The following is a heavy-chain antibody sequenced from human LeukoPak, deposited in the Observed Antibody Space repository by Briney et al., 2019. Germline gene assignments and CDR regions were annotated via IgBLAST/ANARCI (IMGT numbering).Heavy chain of an antibody. CDR2: IRSKANSYAT. D-gene: IGHD6-19*01. CDR1: GFTFSGSA. CDR3: TRSSVAGHLNY. J-gene: IGHJ4*02. V-gene: IGHV3-73*01. Sequence: GGSLRLSCAASGFTFSGSAMHWVRQASGKGLEWVGRIRSKANSYATAYAASVKGRFTISRDDSKNTAYLQMNSLKTEDTAVYYRTRSSVAGHLNYWGQGTLVTVSS.